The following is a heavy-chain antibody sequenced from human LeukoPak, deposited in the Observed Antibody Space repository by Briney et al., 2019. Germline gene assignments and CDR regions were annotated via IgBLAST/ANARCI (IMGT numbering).Heavy chain of an antibody. V-gene: IGHV1-3*01. CDR1: GYTFTTFA. CDR2: IKAGNGNT. Sequence: ASVKVSCKASGYTFTTFAIHWVRQVPGQSLEWMGWIKAGNGNTKYSQNFQGRVTITRDTSASTAYMELSSLTSEDTAVYYCARDSRTISNWFDTWGQGTPVTVSS. D-gene: IGHD1-1*01. CDR3: ARDSRTISNWFDT. J-gene: IGHJ5*02.